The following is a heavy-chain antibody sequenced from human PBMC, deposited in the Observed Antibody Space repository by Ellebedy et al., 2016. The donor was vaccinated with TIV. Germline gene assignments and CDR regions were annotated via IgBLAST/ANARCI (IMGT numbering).Heavy chain of an antibody. D-gene: IGHD4-23*01. CDR3: ARGSTVVTPAFDY. J-gene: IGHJ4*02. V-gene: IGHV3-30*03. CDR1: GFTFSSYG. CDR2: ISYDGSNK. Sequence: GESLKISCAASGFTFSSYGMHWVRQAPGKGLEWVAVISYDGSNKYYADSVKGRFTISRDNSKNTLYLQMNSLRAEDTAVYYCARGSTVVTPAFDYWGQGILVTVSS.